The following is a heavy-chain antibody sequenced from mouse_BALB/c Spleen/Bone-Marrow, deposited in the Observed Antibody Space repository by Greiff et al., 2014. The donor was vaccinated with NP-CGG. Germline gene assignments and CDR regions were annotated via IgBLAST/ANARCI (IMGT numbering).Heavy chain of an antibody. CDR2: INPSSGYT. V-gene: IGHV1-4*01. CDR3: VRGITTVGPRNYFDY. Sequence: QVQLKESGAELARPGALVKMSCKASGYTFTSYTMHWVKQRPGQGLEWIGYINPSSGYTNYNQKFKDKATLTADKSSSTAYMQLSSLTSEDSAVYDCVRGITTVGPRNYFDYWGQGTSLTVSS. J-gene: IGHJ2*02. CDR1: GYTFTSYT. D-gene: IGHD1-1*01.